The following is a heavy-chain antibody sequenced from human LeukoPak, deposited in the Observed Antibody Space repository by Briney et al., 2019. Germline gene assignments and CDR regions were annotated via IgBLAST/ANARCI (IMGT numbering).Heavy chain of an antibody. D-gene: IGHD3-10*01. CDR2: INHSGTT. V-gene: IGHV4-34*01. CDR3: ARGSRRHYSGSGSSFDY. CDR1: GGSFSGYY. J-gene: IGHJ4*02. Sequence: SETLSLTCAVYGGSFSGYYWSWIRQPPGKGREWSGEINHSGTTNDNPSLKSRVTISVDTSKNQFSLKLSSVTAADTAVYYCARGSRRHYSGSGSSFDYWGQGTLVTVSS.